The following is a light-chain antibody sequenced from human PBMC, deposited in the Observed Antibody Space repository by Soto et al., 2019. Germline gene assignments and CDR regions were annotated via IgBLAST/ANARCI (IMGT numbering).Light chain of an antibody. V-gene: IGKV3-11*01. J-gene: IGKJ5*01. CDR2: DAS. CDR3: QQRSNWPIT. CDR1: QSVSSY. Sequence: ESVWTQSKATLSFSPGERATLSCRASQSVSSYLAWYQQKPGQAPRLLIYDASNRATGIPARFSGSGSGTDFTLTISSLEPEDFAVYYCQQRSNWPITFGQGTRLEI.